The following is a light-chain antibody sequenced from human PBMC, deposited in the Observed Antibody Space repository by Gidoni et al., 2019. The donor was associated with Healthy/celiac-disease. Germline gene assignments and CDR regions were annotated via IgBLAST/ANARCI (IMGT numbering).Light chain of an antibody. J-gene: IGKJ2*01. CDR1: QSVSSSY. Sequence: EIVLTQSPGTLSLSPGERATLSCRASQSVSSSYLAWYQQKPGQAPRLLIYGASSRATGIPDRCSVRGSGTDFTLTISRLEPEDFAVYYCQQYGSSPYTFGQXTKREIK. V-gene: IGKV3-20*01. CDR3: QQYGSSPYT. CDR2: GAS.